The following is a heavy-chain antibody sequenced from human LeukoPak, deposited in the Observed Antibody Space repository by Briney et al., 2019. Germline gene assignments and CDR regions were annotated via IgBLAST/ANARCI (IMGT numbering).Heavy chain of an antibody. D-gene: IGHD2-2*02. Sequence: GASVKVSCKASGGTFSSYAISWVRQAPGQGLEWMGRIIPIFGIANYAQKFQGRVTITADKSTSTAYVELSSLRSEDTAVYYCASRYCSSTSCYKGSYYYYGMDVWGQGTTVTVSS. V-gene: IGHV1-69*04. CDR1: GGTFSSYA. CDR2: IIPIFGIA. CDR3: ASRYCSSTSCYKGSYYYYGMDV. J-gene: IGHJ6*02.